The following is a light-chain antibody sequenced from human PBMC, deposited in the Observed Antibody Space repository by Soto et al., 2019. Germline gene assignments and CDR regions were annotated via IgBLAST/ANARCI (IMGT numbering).Light chain of an antibody. Sequence: DIVLTQSPATLSLSPGDRATLSCRASQSVRSYLAWYQQKPGQAPRLLIYEASIRATGIPARFSGSGSGTDFTLTISSLEPDDFAVYYCQHRSNWPPTLGGGTKVEIK. CDR3: QHRSNWPPT. V-gene: IGKV3-11*01. CDR2: EAS. J-gene: IGKJ4*01. CDR1: QSVRSY.